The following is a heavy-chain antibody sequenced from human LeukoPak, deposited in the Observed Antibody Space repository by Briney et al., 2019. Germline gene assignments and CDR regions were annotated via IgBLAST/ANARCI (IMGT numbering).Heavy chain of an antibody. CDR1: GFTFSTYN. D-gene: IGHD4-17*01. CDR2: ISSSSSYI. CDR3: ARDRYGDSQWSYYYYGMDV. Sequence: PGGSLRLSCAASGFTFSTYNMNWVRQAPGKGLEWVSSISSSSSYIYYGDSVKGRFIISRDNAKKSLYLQMNSLRAEDTAVYYCARDRYGDSQWSYYYYGMDVWGQGTTVTVSS. V-gene: IGHV3-21*01. J-gene: IGHJ6*02.